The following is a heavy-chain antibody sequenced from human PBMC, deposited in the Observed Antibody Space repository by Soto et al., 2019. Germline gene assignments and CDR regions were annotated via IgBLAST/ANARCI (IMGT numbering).Heavy chain of an antibody. V-gene: IGHV4-61*01. D-gene: IGHD2-15*01. Sequence: PSETLSLTCTISVGSVSSGSYYLSWIRQPPGKGLEWIGYIYYSWSTNYNPSLKSRVTISVDTSKNQFSLKLSSVTAADTAVYYCATENLGYCSGGSCHTFDYWGQGTLVTVSS. J-gene: IGHJ4*02. CDR1: VGSVSSGSYY. CDR3: ATENLGYCSGGSCHTFDY. CDR2: IYYSWST.